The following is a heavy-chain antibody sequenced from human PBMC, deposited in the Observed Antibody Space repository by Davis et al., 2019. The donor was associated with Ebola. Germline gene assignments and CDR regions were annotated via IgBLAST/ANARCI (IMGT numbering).Heavy chain of an antibody. CDR2: INGGNGNT. J-gene: IGHJ5*02. CDR1: GYTFTTYA. CDR3: ARGTLFSIVVMTAIPFDP. D-gene: IGHD2-21*02. Sequence: AASVKVSCKASGYTFTTYAMHWVRQAPGQRLEWMGWINGGNGNTKYSQKFQGRVTITRDTSASTAYMELSSLRSEDTAVYYCARGTLFSIVVMTAIPFDPWGQGTLVTVSS. V-gene: IGHV1-3*01.